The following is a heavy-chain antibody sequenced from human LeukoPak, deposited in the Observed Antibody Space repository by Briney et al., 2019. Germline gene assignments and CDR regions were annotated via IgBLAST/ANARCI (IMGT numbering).Heavy chain of an antibody. Sequence: SETLSLTCTVSGYSISSGDYWGWLRQPPGTGLEWIASIHHSGTTYYTPSLKSRVRISLDPSKNQLSLSLRSVTAADTAVYYCARGWSILRGGDWFDPWGQGTLVTVSS. CDR3: ARGWSILRGGDWFDP. CDR1: GYSISSGDY. CDR2: IHHSGTT. J-gene: IGHJ5*02. D-gene: IGHD3-3*02. V-gene: IGHV4-38-2*02.